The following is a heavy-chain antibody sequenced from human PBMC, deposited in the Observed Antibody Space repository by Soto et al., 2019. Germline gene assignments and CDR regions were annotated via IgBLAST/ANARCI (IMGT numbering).Heavy chain of an antibody. D-gene: IGHD3-22*01. CDR2: ISYDGSNK. V-gene: IGHV3-30-3*01. CDR1: GFTFSSYA. CDR3: ARVKAAYDSSGYYFAY. Sequence: QVQLVESGGGVVQPGRSLRLSCAASGFTFSSYAMHWVRQAPGKGLEWVAVISYDGSNKYYADSVKGRFTISRDNSKNALYLQMNSLRAEDTAVYYWARVKAAYDSSGYYFAYWGQGTLVTVSS. J-gene: IGHJ4*02.